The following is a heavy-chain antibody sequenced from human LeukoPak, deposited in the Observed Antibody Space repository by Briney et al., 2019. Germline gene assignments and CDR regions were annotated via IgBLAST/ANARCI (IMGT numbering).Heavy chain of an antibody. D-gene: IGHD2-15*01. CDR1: GFTFSSYA. J-gene: IGHJ5*02. CDR3: ARVFVYCSGDSCYWGWFDP. CDR2: ISGSGGST. V-gene: IGHV3-23*01. Sequence: GGSLRLSCAASGFTFSSYAMSWVRQAPGKGLEWVSAISGSGGSTYYADSVKGRFTISRDNAKNSLYLQMNSLRAEDTAVYYCARVFVYCSGDSCYWGWFDPWGQGTLVTVSS.